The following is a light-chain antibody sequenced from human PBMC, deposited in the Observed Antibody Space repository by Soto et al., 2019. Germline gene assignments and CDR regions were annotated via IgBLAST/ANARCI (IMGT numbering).Light chain of an antibody. V-gene: IGKV3-15*01. Sequence: EIVMTQSPATLSVSPGERAALSCRASQSVNSNFAWYQQKPGQAPRLLIYGASTRATDIPARFSGSGSGTEFTLTISSLQSEEFAVYYCQQYNNWPYTFGQGTKLEIK. CDR3: QQYNNWPYT. J-gene: IGKJ2*01. CDR2: GAS. CDR1: QSVNSN.